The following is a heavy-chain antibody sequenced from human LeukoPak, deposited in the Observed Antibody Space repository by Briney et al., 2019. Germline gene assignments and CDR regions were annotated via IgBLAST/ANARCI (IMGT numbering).Heavy chain of an antibody. V-gene: IGHV1-3*03. Sequence: VASVKVSCKASGYTFTSYAMHWVRQAPGQRLEWMGWINAGNGNTKYSQEFQGRVTITRDTSASTAYMELSSLRSEDTAVYYCARVEGSGSYYNELDRDWFDPWGQGTLVTVSS. D-gene: IGHD3-10*01. CDR2: INAGNGNT. CDR1: GYTFTSYA. J-gene: IGHJ5*02. CDR3: ARVEGSGSYYNELDRDWFDP.